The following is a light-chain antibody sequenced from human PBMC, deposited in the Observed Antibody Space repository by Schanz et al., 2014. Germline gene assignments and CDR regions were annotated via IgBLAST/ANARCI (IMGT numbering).Light chain of an antibody. Sequence: QSALTQPRSVSGSPGQSVTISCTGTSSDVGSYNLVSWYQHHPGKAPKLMIYEGTKRPSGVRDRFSGSKSGNTASLTISGLQAEDEADYYCCSYAGSSWVFGGGTKLTVL. CDR2: EGT. J-gene: IGLJ3*02. CDR3: CSYAGSSWV. CDR1: SSDVGSYNL. V-gene: IGLV2-11*01.